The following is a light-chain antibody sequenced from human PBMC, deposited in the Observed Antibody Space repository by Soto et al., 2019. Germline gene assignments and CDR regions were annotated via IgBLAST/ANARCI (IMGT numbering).Light chain of an antibody. J-gene: IGKJ5*01. V-gene: IGKV3-20*01. CDR2: GAS. CDR3: QQYAGPPTT. Sequence: EVVMTQSPANLSVSPGVGATLSCWASQPVSDKLAWYQQKPGQAPRVIMYGASRRATGIPDRFSGGGSGTDFTLTISRLKPEDFAVYFCQQYAGPPTTFGQGTRLEIK. CDR1: QPVSDK.